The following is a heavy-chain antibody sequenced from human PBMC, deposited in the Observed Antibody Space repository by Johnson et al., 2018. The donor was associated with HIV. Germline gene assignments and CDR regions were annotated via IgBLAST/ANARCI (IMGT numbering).Heavy chain of an antibody. CDR2: ISYDGSNK. J-gene: IGHJ3*02. V-gene: IGHV3-30*04. CDR3: ARSGRFVLVVYAPGVFDI. D-gene: IGHD2-8*02. CDR1: GFTFSSYA. Sequence: QVQLVESGGGVVRPGRSLRLSCAASGFTFSSYAMHWVRQAPGKGLEWVAVISYDGSNKYYADSVKVRFTISRDNSKNSLYLQMNSLRTEDTALYYCARSGRFVLVVYAPGVFDIWGQGTMVTVSS.